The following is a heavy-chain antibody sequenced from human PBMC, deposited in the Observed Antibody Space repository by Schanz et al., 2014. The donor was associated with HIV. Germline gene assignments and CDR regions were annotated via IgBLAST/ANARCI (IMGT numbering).Heavy chain of an antibody. V-gene: IGHV3-74*01. Sequence: VQLVESGGGLVQPGGATRRSCVASGRKFTECFIHWVRQVPGKGPVWVSRIKYNGKTKEYANSVKGRFTISRDNAKNTVDLQMNSLRAEDTGIYYCVRDRAYSFWSRYEPFDTWGQGTLVTVSS. CDR1: GRKFTECF. CDR3: VRDRAYSFWSRYEPFDT. CDR2: IKYNGKTK. J-gene: IGHJ4*02. D-gene: IGHD3-16*02.